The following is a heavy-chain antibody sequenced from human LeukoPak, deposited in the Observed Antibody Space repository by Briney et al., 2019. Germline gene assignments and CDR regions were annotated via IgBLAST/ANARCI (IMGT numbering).Heavy chain of an antibody. Sequence: ASVKVSCKASGYTFTGYYMHWVRQAPGQGLEWMGWINPNSGDTKYAQKFQGRVTMTRDTSISTAYMELSRLRSDDTAVYYCARDPSNTSGRYIYFDSWSQGTLVTVSS. V-gene: IGHV1-2*02. CDR3: ARDPSNTSGRYIYFDS. J-gene: IGHJ4*02. D-gene: IGHD6-19*01. CDR2: INPNSGDT. CDR1: GYTFTGYY.